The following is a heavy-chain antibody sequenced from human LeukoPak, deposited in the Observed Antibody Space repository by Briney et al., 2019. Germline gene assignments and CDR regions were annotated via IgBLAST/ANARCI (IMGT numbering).Heavy chain of an antibody. CDR1: GYTFTSYD. V-gene: IGHV1-8*03. CDR2: MNPNSGNT. J-gene: IGHJ6*03. D-gene: IGHD2-2*03. Sequence: GASVKVSCKASGYTFTSYDINWVRQATGQGLEWMGWMNPNSGNTGYAQKFQGRVTITRNTSISTAYMELSSLRSEDTAVYYCARWGNGYCSSTSCPFHYYYYMDVWGKGTTVTVSS. CDR3: ARWGNGYCSSTSCPFHYYYYMDV.